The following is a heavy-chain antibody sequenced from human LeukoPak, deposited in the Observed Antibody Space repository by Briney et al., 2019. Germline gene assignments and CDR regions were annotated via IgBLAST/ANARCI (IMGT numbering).Heavy chain of an antibody. CDR3: ARVSSGSSSWYNWFDP. Sequence: PSETLSLTCAVSGGSISSSNWWSWVRQPPGKGLEWIGEIYHSGSTNYNPSLKSRVTISVDKSKNQFSLKLSSVTAADTAVYYCARVSSGSSSWYNWFDPWGQGTLVTVSS. J-gene: IGHJ5*02. CDR1: GGSISSSNW. CDR2: IYHSGST. V-gene: IGHV4-4*02. D-gene: IGHD6-13*01.